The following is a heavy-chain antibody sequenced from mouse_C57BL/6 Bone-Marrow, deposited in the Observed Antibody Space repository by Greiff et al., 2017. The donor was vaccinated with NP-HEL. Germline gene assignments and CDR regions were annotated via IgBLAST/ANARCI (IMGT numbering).Heavy chain of an antibody. CDR2: IDPSDSYT. J-gene: IGHJ3*01. V-gene: IGHV1-59*01. CDR1: GYTFPSYW. Sequence: QVQLQQPGAELVTPGTSVKLSCKASGYTFPSYWMHWVKQRPGQGLEWIGVIDPSDSYTNYNQKFKGKATLTVDTSSSTAYMQLSSLTSEDSAVYYCARWGNSDSWFDYWGKGTLVTVSS. D-gene: IGHD2-1*01. CDR3: ARWGNSDSWFDY.